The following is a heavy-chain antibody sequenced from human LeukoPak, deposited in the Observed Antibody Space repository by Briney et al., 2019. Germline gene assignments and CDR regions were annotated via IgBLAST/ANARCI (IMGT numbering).Heavy chain of an antibody. Sequence: GGSVTLFCSVSGFTFSSFAMLWVRQAPGKGLEYVSSINSNGCSTYYADSVRGRFTISRDNCKNTLYLQINSLRAKDRYRYYCVKGKIGSGGRGDYWGEGTLVTVSS. D-gene: IGHD3-10*01. V-gene: IGHV3-64D*06. CDR2: INSNGCST. J-gene: IGHJ4*02. CDR1: GFTFSSFA. CDR3: VKGKIGSGGRGDY.